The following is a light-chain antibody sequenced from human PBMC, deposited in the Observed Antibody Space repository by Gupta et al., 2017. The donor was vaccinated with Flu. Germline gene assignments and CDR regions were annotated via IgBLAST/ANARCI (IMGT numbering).Light chain of an antibody. CDR2: DAS. V-gene: IGKV3-15*01. Sequence: RVMTQSPATLSVSPGETATLSCRASQSVSANLAWFQQKPGQAPRLLIYDASTRATGVPARFSGSGSGTEFTLTISTLQPEDFAVYHCQQYNSWPRTFGQGTKV. J-gene: IGKJ1*01. CDR1: QSVSAN. CDR3: QQYNSWPRT.